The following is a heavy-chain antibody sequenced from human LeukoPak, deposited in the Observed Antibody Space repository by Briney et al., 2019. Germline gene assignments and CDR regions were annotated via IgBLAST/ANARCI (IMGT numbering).Heavy chain of an antibody. J-gene: IGHJ4*02. CDR1: GGTFSSYA. CDR3: ARVVSKYSGYDYFLDY. CDR2: IIPILGIA. V-gene: IGHV1-69*04. D-gene: IGHD5-12*01. Sequence: ASVKVSCKASGGTFSSYAISWVRQAPGQGPEWMGRIIPILGIANYAQKFQGRVTITADKSTSTAYMELSSLRSEDTAVYYCARVVSKYSGYDYFLDYWGQGTLVTVSS.